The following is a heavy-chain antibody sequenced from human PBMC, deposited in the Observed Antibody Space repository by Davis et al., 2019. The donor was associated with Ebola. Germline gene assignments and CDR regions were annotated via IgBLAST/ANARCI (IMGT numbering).Heavy chain of an antibody. CDR3: AKDKGFWVPPDWFGP. Sequence: PGGSLRLSCAVSGFNFSQYAMSWVRHAPGKGLEWVACISGSGKTTYYADSVEGRFNLSRDNSKNTLSLQMNSVRGEDSAVYYCAKDKGFWVPPDWFGPWGQGVQVTVSS. V-gene: IGHV3-23*01. CDR2: ISGSGKTT. CDR1: GFNFSQYA. D-gene: IGHD3-16*01. J-gene: IGHJ5*02.